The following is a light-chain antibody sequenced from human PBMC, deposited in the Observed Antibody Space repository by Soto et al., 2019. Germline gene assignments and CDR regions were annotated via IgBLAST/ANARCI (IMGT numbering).Light chain of an antibody. V-gene: IGKV3-20*01. Sequence: EIVLTQSPDTLSLSPGERATLSCRASQSVSSTYLAWYQLKPGQAPRLLLHGASSRATGIPDRFSGSGSGTDFTLTINRLEPEDFAVYYCQQFGGSRPITFGQGTRLEIK. CDR3: QQFGGSRPIT. CDR1: QSVSSTY. J-gene: IGKJ5*01. CDR2: GAS.